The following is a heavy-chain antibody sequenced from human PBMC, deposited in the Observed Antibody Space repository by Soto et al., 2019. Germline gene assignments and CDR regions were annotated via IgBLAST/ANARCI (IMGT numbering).Heavy chain of an antibody. V-gene: IGHV3-48*03. CDR2: ISGSGSSI. CDR3: ARYSSTWFVSLDY. CDR1: GFTFSSHE. J-gene: IGHJ4*02. Sequence: GGTLRLSCAASGFTFSSHEMSWVRKAPGKGLEWVSYISGSGSSIYYADSVKGRFTVSRDNAQNSLFLQMNSLRAEDTAVYYCARYSSTWFVSLDYWGQGTLVTVSS. D-gene: IGHD6-13*01.